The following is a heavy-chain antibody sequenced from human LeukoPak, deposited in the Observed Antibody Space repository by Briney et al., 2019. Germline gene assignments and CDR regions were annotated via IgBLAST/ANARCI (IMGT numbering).Heavy chain of an antibody. CDR1: GFTFGSSA. CDR2: ISSSGDTT. J-gene: IGHJ4*02. CDR3: AKGLYSAYPD. V-gene: IGHV3-23*01. Sequence: GGSLRLSCAASGFTFGSSAMSWVRQAPGKGLKWVSSISSSGDTTNYADSVKGRFTISRDTYKNTLYLQMTSLRAEDTALYYCAKGLYSAYPDWGQGTLVAVSS. D-gene: IGHD3-22*01.